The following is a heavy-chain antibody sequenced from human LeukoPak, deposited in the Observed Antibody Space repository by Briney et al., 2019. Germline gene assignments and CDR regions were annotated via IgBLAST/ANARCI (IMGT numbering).Heavy chain of an antibody. CDR1: GSPFTGYY. Sequence: ASVKVSCKASGSPFTGYYMHWVRRAPGQGLEWMGWFNPNNGGTNYLEKFQGGVTMTRDTSINTAYMELRRLRSDDTAVYFCARGIHYDILTGYYGPFDYWGQGTLVTVSS. J-gene: IGHJ4*02. V-gene: IGHV1-2*02. CDR2: FNPNNGGT. CDR3: ARGIHYDILTGYYGPFDY. D-gene: IGHD3-9*01.